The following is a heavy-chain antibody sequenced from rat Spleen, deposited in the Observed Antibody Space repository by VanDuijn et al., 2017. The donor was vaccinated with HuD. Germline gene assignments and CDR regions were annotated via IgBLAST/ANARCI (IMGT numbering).Heavy chain of an antibody. D-gene: IGHD1-4*01. CDR3: ATHPG. V-gene: IGHV5-29*01. CDR1: GFTFSDYY. CDR2: ISSDGSRT. Sequence: EVQLVESDGGLVQPGRSLKLSCAASGFTFSDYYMAWVRPAPTQGPEWVATISSDGSRTYYRDSVKGRLTISRDNAKSTLYLQMDRLSFEDTATYYCATHPGWGQGVMVTVSS. J-gene: IGHJ2*01.